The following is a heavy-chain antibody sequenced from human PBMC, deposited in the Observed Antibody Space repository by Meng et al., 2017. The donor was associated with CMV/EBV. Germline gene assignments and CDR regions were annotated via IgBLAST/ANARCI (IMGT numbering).Heavy chain of an antibody. V-gene: IGHV3-53*01. CDR2: IYSGGST. CDR3: AKTTAVDTRYYYYCGMDV. CDR1: GFTVSSNY. Sequence: GESLKISCAASGFTVSSNYMSWVRQAPGKGLEWVSVIYSGGSTYYADSVKGRFTISRDNSKNTLYLQMNSLRAEDTAVSYCAKTTAVDTRYYYYCGMDVWGQGTTVTVSS. J-gene: IGHJ6*02. D-gene: IGHD6-13*01.